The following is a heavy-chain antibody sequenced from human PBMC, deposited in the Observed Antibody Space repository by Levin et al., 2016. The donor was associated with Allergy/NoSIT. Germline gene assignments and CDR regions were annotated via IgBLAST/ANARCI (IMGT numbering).Heavy chain of an antibody. CDR1: GFTFRTYS. D-gene: IGHD4-17*01. J-gene: IGHJ6*02. CDR2: ISSIGNTM. CDR3: VRDFTSYPNEDYGDYDVTYYGFDV. V-gene: IGHV3-48*04. Sequence: ETLSFTCAASGFTFRTYSMHWVRQAPGKGLEWVSSISSIGNTMYYADSVKGRFTISRDNAKNSLYLQMNSLRAEDTAVYYCVRDFTSYPNEDYGDYDVTYYGFDVWGQGATVTVSS.